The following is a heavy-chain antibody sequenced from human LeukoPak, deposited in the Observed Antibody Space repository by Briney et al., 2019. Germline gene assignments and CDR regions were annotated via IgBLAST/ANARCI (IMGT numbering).Heavy chain of an antibody. V-gene: IGHV4-4*07. J-gene: IGHJ4*02. CDR1: GGSINNYY. CDR3: ARDRGYSYAFDY. D-gene: IGHD5-18*01. Sequence: SETLSHTCTVPGGSINNYYWTWIRQPAGKGLEWNGRIYTRGTTNSNPSLQSRVTMSVDTSKNQFSLKLNAVTAPDTAVYCCARDRGYSYAFDYWGQGTLVTVSS. CDR2: IYTRGTT.